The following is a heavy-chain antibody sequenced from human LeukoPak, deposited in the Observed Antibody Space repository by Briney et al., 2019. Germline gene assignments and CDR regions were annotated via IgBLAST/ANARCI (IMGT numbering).Heavy chain of an antibody. CDR1: GFTFSNAW. V-gene: IGHV3-15*01. D-gene: IGHD2-15*01. CDR3: TTEDIVVVDPEGAFDI. J-gene: IGHJ3*02. Sequence: PGGSLRLSCAASGFTFSNAWMSWVRQAPGKGLEWVGRIKSKTDGGTTDYAAPVKGRFTISRDDSKNTLYLQMNSLKTEDTAVYYCTTEDIVVVDPEGAFDIWGQGTMVTVSS. CDR2: IKSKTDGGTT.